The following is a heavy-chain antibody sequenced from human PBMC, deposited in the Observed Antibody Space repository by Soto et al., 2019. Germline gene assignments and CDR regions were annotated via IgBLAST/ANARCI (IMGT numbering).Heavy chain of an antibody. CDR1: GYTFTSYG. J-gene: IGHJ5*02. D-gene: IGHD2-15*01. CDR2: ISAYNGNT. Sequence: GASVKVSCKASGYTFTSYGISWVRQAPGRGLEWMGWISAYNGNTNYAQKLQGRVTMTTDTSTSTAYMELRSLRSDDTAVYYCARSLDIVVVVGEYNWFDPWGQGTLVTVSS. CDR3: ARSLDIVVVVGEYNWFDP. V-gene: IGHV1-18*01.